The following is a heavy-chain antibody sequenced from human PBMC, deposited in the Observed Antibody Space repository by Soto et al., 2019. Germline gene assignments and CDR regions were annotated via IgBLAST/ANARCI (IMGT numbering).Heavy chain of an antibody. D-gene: IGHD3-22*01. CDR3: ARVRNYYDSSGYQGPLDY. Sequence: LRLSCAASGFTFSSYAMHWVRQAPGKGLEWVAVISYDGSNKYYADSVKGRFTISRDNSKNTLYLQMNSLRAEDTAVYYCARVRNYYDSSGYQGPLDYWGQGTLVTVSS. J-gene: IGHJ4*02. CDR2: ISYDGSNK. CDR1: GFTFSSYA. V-gene: IGHV3-30-3*01.